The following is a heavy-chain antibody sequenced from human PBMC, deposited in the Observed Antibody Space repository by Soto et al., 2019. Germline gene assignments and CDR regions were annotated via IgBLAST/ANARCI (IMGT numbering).Heavy chain of an antibody. CDR2: IKSKTDGGTT. CDR3: TTVLTGPYYDFWSGYFPYYYYGMDV. D-gene: IGHD3-3*01. V-gene: IGHV3-15*07. CDR1: GFTFSNAW. Sequence: GGSLRLSCAASGFTFSNAWMNWVRQAPGKGLEWVGRIKSKTDGGTTDYAAPVKGRFTISRDDSKNTLYLQMNSLKTEDTAVYYCTTVLTGPYYDFWSGYFPYYYYGMDVWGQGTTVTVSS. J-gene: IGHJ6*02.